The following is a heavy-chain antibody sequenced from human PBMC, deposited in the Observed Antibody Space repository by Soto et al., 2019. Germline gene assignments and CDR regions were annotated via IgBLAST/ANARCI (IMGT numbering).Heavy chain of an antibody. J-gene: IGHJ4*02. Sequence: GASVKVSCKASGGTFSSYAISWVRQAPGQGLEWMGGIIPIFGTANYAQKFQGRVTITADGSTSTAYMELSSLRSEDTAVYYCARATKSENYDSSGYSFLFDYWGQGTLVTVS. CDR3: ARATKSENYDSSGYSFLFDY. CDR1: GGTFSSYA. CDR2: IIPIFGTA. V-gene: IGHV1-69*13. D-gene: IGHD3-22*01.